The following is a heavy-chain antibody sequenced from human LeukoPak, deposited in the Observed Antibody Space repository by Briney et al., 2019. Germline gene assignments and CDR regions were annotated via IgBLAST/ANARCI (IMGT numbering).Heavy chain of an antibody. J-gene: IGHJ3*02. Sequence: ASVKVSCKASGYTFTSYDINWVRQATGQGLEWMGWMNPNGGNTGYAQKFQGRVTITRNTSISTTYMELSSLRSEDTAVYYCAREKRTGDAFDIWGQGTMVTVSS. CDR1: GYTFTSYD. CDR3: AREKRTGDAFDI. V-gene: IGHV1-8*03. CDR2: MNPNGGNT.